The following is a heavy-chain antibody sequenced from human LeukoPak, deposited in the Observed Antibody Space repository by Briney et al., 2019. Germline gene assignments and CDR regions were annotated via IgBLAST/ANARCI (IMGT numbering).Heavy chain of an antibody. Sequence: KASETLSLTCTVSGGSISSYYWSWIRQPAGKGLEWIGRIYTSGSTNYNPSLKSRVTMSVDTSKNQFSLKLSSVTAADTAVYYCARWQNSGSYYGAFDIWGQGTMVTVSS. D-gene: IGHD1-26*01. CDR3: ARWQNSGSYYGAFDI. V-gene: IGHV4-4*07. CDR1: GGSISSYY. J-gene: IGHJ3*02. CDR2: IYTSGST.